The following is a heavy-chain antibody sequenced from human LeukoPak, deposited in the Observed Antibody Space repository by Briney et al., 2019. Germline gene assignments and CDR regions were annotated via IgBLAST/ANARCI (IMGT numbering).Heavy chain of an antibody. CDR3: AKSGYNRFDY. J-gene: IGHJ4*02. Sequence: GGSLRLSCAASGFTFSSYAMSWVRQAPGKGLEWVSSISGSGSGGSTYYADSVKGRYTISRDNSKNTLYLQMNSLRAEDTAVYYCAKSGYNRFDYWGQGTLVTVSS. V-gene: IGHV3-23*01. D-gene: IGHD5-24*01. CDR2: ISGSGSGGST. CDR1: GFTFSSYA.